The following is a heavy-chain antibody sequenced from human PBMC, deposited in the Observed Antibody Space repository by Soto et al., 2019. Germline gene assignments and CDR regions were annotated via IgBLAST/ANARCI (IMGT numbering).Heavy chain of an antibody. V-gene: IGHV3-13*05. CDR1: GFTFSSYD. Sequence: PGGSLRLSCAASGFTFSSYDMHWFRQATGKGLEWVSAIGTAGDPYYPGSVKGRFTISRENAKNSLYLQMNSLRAGDTAVYYCARVSRYCTNGVCYGYYYGMDVWGQGTTVTVSS. J-gene: IGHJ6*02. CDR3: ARVSRYCTNGVCYGYYYGMDV. CDR2: IGTAGDP. D-gene: IGHD2-8*01.